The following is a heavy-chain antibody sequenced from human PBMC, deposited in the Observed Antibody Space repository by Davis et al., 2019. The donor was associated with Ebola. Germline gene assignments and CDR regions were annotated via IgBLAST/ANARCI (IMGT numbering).Heavy chain of an antibody. V-gene: IGHV3-7*01. CDR1: GFTFSSYW. J-gene: IGHJ6*02. D-gene: IGHD3-10*01. CDR2: IKQDGSEK. Sequence: GESLKISCAASGFTFSSYWMSWVRQAPGKGLEWVANIKQDGSEKYYVDSVKGRFTISRDNAKNSLYLQMNSLRAEDTAVYYCARYYGSGSYHYYYYGMDVWGQGTTVTVSS. CDR3: ARYYGSGSYHYYYYGMDV.